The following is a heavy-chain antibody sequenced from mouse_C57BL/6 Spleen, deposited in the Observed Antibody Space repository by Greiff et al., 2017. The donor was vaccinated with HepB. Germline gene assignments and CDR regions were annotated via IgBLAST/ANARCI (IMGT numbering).Heavy chain of an antibody. CDR2: IYPRSGNT. CDR3: ARWDYYGSAMDY. Sequence: LVESGAELARPGASVKLSCKASGYTFTSYGISWVKQRTGQGLEWIGEIYPRSGNTYYNEKFKGKATLTADKSSSTAYMELRSLTSEDSAVYFCARWDYYGSAMDYWGQGTSVTVSS. J-gene: IGHJ4*01. D-gene: IGHD1-1*01. CDR1: GYTFTSYG. V-gene: IGHV1-81*01.